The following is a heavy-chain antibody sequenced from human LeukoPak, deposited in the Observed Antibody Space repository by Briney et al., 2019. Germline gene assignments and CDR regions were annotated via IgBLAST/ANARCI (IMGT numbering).Heavy chain of an antibody. V-gene: IGHV3-30-3*01. D-gene: IGHD1-26*01. CDR1: GFTFSSHA. CDR3: ARDSLMWELIDGGWFDP. Sequence: GRSLRLSCAASGFTFSSHAMHWVRQAPGKGLEWVAVISYDGSNKYYADSVKGRFTISRDNSKNTLYLQMNSLRAEDTAVYYCARDSLMWELIDGGWFDPWGQGTLVTVSS. CDR2: ISYDGSNK. J-gene: IGHJ5*02.